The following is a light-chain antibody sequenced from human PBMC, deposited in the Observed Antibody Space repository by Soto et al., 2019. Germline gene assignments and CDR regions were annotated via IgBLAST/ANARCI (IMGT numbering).Light chain of an antibody. CDR3: QRYDTSSWT. CDR1: QSVSSRW. V-gene: IGKV3-20*01. CDR2: GAS. J-gene: IGKJ1*01. Sequence: ESVLTQSPGTLSLSPGERATLSCRASQSVSSRWLSWYQQKPGQAPRLLISGASNRAAGTPDRFSGSGSGTSFTLTNSRTGAGGFARDFCQRYDTSSWTFGQGTKVDI.